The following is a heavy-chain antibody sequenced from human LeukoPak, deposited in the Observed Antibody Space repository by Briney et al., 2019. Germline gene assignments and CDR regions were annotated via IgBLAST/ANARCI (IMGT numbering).Heavy chain of an antibody. CDR2: INPSGGST. D-gene: IGHD6-6*01. Sequence: ASVKVSCKASGYTFTSYYMHWVRQAPGQGLEWMGIINPSGGSTSYAQKFQGRGTMTRDTSTSTVYMELSSLRSGDTAVYYCARDSNEYIGYWGQGTLVTVSS. J-gene: IGHJ4*02. V-gene: IGHV1-46*01. CDR1: GYTFTSYY. CDR3: ARDSNEYIGY.